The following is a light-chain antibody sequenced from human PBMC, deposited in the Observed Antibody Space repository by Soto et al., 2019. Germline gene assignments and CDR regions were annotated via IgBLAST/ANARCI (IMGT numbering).Light chain of an antibody. CDR1: QSVGSY. V-gene: IGKV3-11*01. CDR3: KNRSTCLLWS. J-gene: IGKJ1*01. Sequence: EIVLTQSPATLSLSPGERATLSCRASQSVGSYLAWYQQKPGQAPRLLIYDASNRATGVPARFGGSGSGTDFTLLTTSLDPEDFAVYFFKNRSTCLLWSSGKGPKVEIK. CDR2: DAS.